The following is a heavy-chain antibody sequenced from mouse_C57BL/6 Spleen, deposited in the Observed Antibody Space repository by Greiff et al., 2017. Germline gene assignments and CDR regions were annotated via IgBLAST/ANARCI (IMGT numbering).Heavy chain of an antibody. V-gene: IGHV5-16*01. CDR1: GFTFSDYY. D-gene: IGHD2-4*01. Sequence: EVMLVESEGGLVQPGSSMKLSCTASGFTFSDYYMAWVRQVPEKGLEWVANINYDGSSTYYLDSLKSRFIISRDNAKNILYLQMSSLKSEDTATYYCARYDYGWYFDVWGTGTTVTVSS. CDR2: INYDGSST. CDR3: ARYDYGWYFDV. J-gene: IGHJ1*03.